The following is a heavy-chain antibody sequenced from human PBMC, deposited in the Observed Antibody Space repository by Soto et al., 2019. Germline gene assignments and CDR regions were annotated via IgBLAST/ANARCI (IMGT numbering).Heavy chain of an antibody. CDR2: IYYSGNT. Sequence: SETLSLTCTVSGGSISSSSYYCGWIRQPPGKGLEWIGYIYYSGNTYYHPSLKSRVSISIDTSKNQFSLNMMSVTAADTAVYYCARAKGGRAFDYWGQGALVT. D-gene: IGHD6-25*01. CDR3: ARAKGGRAFDY. V-gene: IGHV4-31*03. J-gene: IGHJ4*02. CDR1: GGSISSSSYY.